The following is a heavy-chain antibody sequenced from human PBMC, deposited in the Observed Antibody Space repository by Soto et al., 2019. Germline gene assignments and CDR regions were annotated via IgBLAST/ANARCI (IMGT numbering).Heavy chain of an antibody. V-gene: IGHV3-48*02. Sequence: LRLSCAASGFTFSTYSMNWVRQAPGKGLEWISYITSSSSTIYYADSVKGRFTISRDNAKNSLYLQMNSLRDEDTAMYYCARDNGMAGSFDPWGQGTLVTVSS. D-gene: IGHD2-8*01. J-gene: IGHJ5*02. CDR3: ARDNGMAGSFDP. CDR1: GFTFSTYS. CDR2: ITSSSSTI.